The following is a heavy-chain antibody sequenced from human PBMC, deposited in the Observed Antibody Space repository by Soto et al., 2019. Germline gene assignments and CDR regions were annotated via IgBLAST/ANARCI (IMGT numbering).Heavy chain of an antibody. CDR3: ARDHGYSSPSNYYFYGMEV. CDR1: VFTFSSYW. D-gene: IGHD6-13*01. J-gene: IGHJ6*01. V-gene: IGHV3-7*03. Sequence: GGSLRLSCASSVFTFSSYWMNCVRHSPGKGLEWVANIKQGGSEKYYVDSVKGRFTISRDNAKNYLFLQMNSLRAEDTAVYYCARDHGYSSPSNYYFYGMEVWGQGTTVNVSS. CDR2: IKQGGSEK.